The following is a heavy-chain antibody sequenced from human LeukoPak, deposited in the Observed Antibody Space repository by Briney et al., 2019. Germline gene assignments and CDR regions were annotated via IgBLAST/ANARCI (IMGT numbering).Heavy chain of an antibody. CDR2: ISGSGGST. CDR1: GFTFSSYA. CDR3: AILVVPAAISRYYYYGMDV. D-gene: IGHD2-2*01. V-gene: IGHV3-23*01. J-gene: IGHJ6*02. Sequence: GGSLRLSCAASGFTFSSYAMGWVRQAPGKGLEWVSAISGSGGSTYYADSVKGRFTISRDNSKNTLYLQMNSLRAEDTAVYYCAILVVPAAISRYYYYGMDVWGQGTTVTVSS.